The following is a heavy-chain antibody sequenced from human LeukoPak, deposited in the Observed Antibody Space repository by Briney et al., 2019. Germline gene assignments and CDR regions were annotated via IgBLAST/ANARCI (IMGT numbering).Heavy chain of an antibody. J-gene: IGHJ4*02. D-gene: IGHD3-10*01. Sequence: SETLSLTCTVSDDSITMYYWTWIRQPPGKGLEWIGSIYHSGSTYYNPSLKSRVTISVDTSKNQFSLKLSSVTAADTAVYYCARAEGGSGSYYLFDYWGQGTLVTVSS. CDR3: ARAEGGSGSYYLFDY. CDR1: DDSITMYY. V-gene: IGHV4-38-2*02. CDR2: IYHSGST.